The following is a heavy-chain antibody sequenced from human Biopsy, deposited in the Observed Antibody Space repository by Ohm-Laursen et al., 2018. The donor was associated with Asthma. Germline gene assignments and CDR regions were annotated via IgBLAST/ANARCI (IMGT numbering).Heavy chain of an antibody. J-gene: IGHJ4*02. Sequence: SLRLSCAASGITFSTYGMHWVRQAPGKGLEWVSFIWYDGRKKTYADSVKGRFTISRDNSKNTLYLQMNSLRAEDTALYYCGRERSYMVDYWGQGTLVIVSS. CDR1: GITFSTYG. CDR2: IWYDGRKK. CDR3: GRERSYMVDY. D-gene: IGHD3-10*01. V-gene: IGHV3-33*01.